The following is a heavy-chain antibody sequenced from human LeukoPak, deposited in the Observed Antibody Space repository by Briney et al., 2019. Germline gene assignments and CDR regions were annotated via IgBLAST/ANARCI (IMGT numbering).Heavy chain of an antibody. CDR2: IIPIFGTA. Sequence: SVKVSCKASGGTFSSYAISWVRQAPGQGLEWMGRIIPIFGTANYAQKFQGRVTITTDESTRTAYMELSSLRSEDTAVYYCARGINYGHAFDIWGQGTMVTVPS. D-gene: IGHD4-17*01. V-gene: IGHV1-69*05. J-gene: IGHJ3*02. CDR1: GGTFSSYA. CDR3: ARGINYGHAFDI.